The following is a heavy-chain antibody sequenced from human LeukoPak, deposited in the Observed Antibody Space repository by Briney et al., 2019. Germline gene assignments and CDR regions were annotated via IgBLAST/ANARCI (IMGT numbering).Heavy chain of an antibody. D-gene: IGHD5/OR15-5a*01. J-gene: IGHJ4*02. CDR2: IWYDGSYK. CDR1: GFTFSRKG. CDR3: ATEASARGIYPAFPDY. Sequence: GGSLRLSCAASGFTFSRKGMHWVRQAPGKGLEWVAVIWYDGSYKYYVDSVKGRFTISRDNSEGTLYLQMNSLRADDTAVYFCATEASARGIYPAFPDYWGQGTLVTVSS. V-gene: IGHV3-33*01.